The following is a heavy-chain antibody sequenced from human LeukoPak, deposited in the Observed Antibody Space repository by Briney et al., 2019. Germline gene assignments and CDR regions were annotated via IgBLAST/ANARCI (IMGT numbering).Heavy chain of an antibody. Sequence: GRSLRLSCATSGFTFSSYGIHWVRQAPGKGMEWVAVVSNDGRNEYYADSVQGRFSISRDNSKNTVYLQMNSLRAEDTAVYYCARDSASTPLDYWGQGTLVTVSS. CDR2: VSNDGRNE. CDR3: ARDSASTPLDY. J-gene: IGHJ4*02. D-gene: IGHD1-26*01. CDR1: GFTFSSYG. V-gene: IGHV3-33*01.